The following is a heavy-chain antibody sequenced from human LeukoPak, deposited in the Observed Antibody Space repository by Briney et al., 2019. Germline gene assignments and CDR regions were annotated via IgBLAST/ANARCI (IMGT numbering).Heavy chain of an antibody. Sequence: GASVKVSCKASQYTFTAYYLNWVRQAPGQGLEWIGRINPSHGASNYGQKFQGRVNLTRDTSINTAYMELKNLTPDDSAIYYCARGWESNARFLDYWGQGTLVIVSS. CDR2: INPSHGAS. D-gene: IGHD1-26*01. CDR3: ARGWESNARFLDY. J-gene: IGHJ4*02. V-gene: IGHV1-2*06. CDR1: QYTFTAYY.